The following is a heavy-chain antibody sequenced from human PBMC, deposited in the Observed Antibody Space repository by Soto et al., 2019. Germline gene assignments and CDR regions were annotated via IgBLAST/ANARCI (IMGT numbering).Heavy chain of an antibody. CDR1: GYIFTNFA. CDR3: ARTWGGTLAAGTRLDF. CDR2: IITNKGYT. J-gene: IGHJ4*02. D-gene: IGHD6-19*01. V-gene: IGHV1-18*01. Sequence: QVHLVQSGPEARMPGASVKVSCKASGYIFTNFAMSWVRQAPGQGLEWMGWIITNKGYTNYAQKFQGRVTMTTDTSTSAVYMELTSLTSDDTAVYYWARTWGGTLAAGTRLDFWGQGTLVTVSS.